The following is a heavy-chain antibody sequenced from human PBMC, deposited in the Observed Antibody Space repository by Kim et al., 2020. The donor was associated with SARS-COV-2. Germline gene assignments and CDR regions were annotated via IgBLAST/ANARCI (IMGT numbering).Heavy chain of an antibody. CDR2: IYYSGST. Sequence: SETLSLTCTVSGGSISSSSYYWDWIRQPPGKGLEWIGSIYYSGSTYYNPSLKSRVTISVDTSKNQFSLKLSSVTAADTAVYYCARGYYYGSGSYPDHLNWFDPWGQGTLVTVSS. D-gene: IGHD3-10*01. CDR3: ARGYYYGSGSYPDHLNWFDP. V-gene: IGHV4-39*07. J-gene: IGHJ5*02. CDR1: GGSISSSSYY.